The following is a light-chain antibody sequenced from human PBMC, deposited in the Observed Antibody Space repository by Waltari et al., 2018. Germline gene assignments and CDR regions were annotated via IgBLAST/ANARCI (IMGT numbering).Light chain of an antibody. CDR1: QSVLYSANNKNY. Sequence: DIVMTQSPDSLAMSLGERATINCKSSQSVLYSANNKNYLAWYQQKPGQPPNLLIYWASTRESGVPDRFSCSGSGTDFTLTISSLQAEDVAVYYCQQYYTTPYTFGQGTKLEIK. CDR2: WAS. J-gene: IGKJ2*01. V-gene: IGKV4-1*01. CDR3: QQYYTTPYT.